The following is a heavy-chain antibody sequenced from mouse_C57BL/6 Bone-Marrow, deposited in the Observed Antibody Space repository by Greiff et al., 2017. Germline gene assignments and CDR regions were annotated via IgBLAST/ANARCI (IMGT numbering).Heavy chain of an antibody. J-gene: IGHJ3*01. CDR3: AGGSSLAWFAY. V-gene: IGHV1-80*01. Sequence: VQLQQSGAELVKPGASVKLSCKASGYTFTSYWIHWVKQRPGRGLEWIGRIDPGDGDANYNGKFKGKATLTADKSSSTAYMQLSSLTSEDSAVYFCAGGSSLAWFAYWGQGTLVTVSA. CDR2: IDPGDGDA. D-gene: IGHD1-1*01. CDR1: GYTFTSYW.